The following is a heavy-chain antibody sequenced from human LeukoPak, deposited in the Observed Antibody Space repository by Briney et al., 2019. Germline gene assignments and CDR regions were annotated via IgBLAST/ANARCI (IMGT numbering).Heavy chain of an antibody. D-gene: IGHD6-19*01. CDR2: IYSGGTT. J-gene: IGHJ4*02. CDR1: GFTVSNNY. V-gene: IGHV3-53*01. CDR3: ARGHKYSTGWYYFDY. Sequence: PGGSLRLSCAASGFTVSNNYMSWARQAPGKGLEWDSVIYSGGTTYYADSVKGRFTISRDNSKNTLYLQMNSLRAEDTAVYYCARGHKYSTGWYYFDYWGQGTLVTVSS.